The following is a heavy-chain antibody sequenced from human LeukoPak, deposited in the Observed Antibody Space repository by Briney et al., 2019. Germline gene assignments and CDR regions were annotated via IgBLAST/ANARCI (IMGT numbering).Heavy chain of an antibody. D-gene: IGHD3-22*01. V-gene: IGHV3-9*01. CDR1: GFTFDDYA. CDR2: ISWSSGSI. CDR3: AKDMAYDSSGYMGD. J-gene: IGHJ4*02. Sequence: GGSLRLSCAASGFTFDDYAMHWVRQAPGKGLEWVSGISWSSGSIGYADSVKGRFTISRDNAKNSLYLQMNSLRAEDTALYYCAKDMAYDSSGYMGDWGQGTLVTVSS.